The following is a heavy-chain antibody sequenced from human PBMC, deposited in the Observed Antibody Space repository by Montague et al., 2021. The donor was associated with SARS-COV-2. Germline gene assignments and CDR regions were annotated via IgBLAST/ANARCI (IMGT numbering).Heavy chain of an antibody. Sequence: SETLSLTCTVSGGSVSRISSHWGWLRQPPGKGLEYIGSFYYAGGTRYNPSLKSRVTISVDTSNDQFSLKMNSVTAADTAVYFCARLYGSSFDYWGQGTLVTVSS. J-gene: IGHJ4*02. CDR1: GGSVSRISSH. CDR2: FYYAGGT. V-gene: IGHV4-39*01. D-gene: IGHD4-17*01. CDR3: ARLYGSSFDY.